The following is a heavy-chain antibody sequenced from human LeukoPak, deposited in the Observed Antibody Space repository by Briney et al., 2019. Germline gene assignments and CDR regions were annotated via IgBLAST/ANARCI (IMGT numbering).Heavy chain of an antibody. CDR1: GGSFSGYY. J-gene: IGHJ3*02. CDR3: ARTTTVTTSAFDI. Sequence: PSETLSLTCAVYGGSFSGYYWTWIRQPPGKGLEWIGEINHRGSTNYHPSLKSRVTISVDTSKNEFSLKLSSVTAADTAVYCCARTTTVTTSAFDIWGQGTMVTVSS. D-gene: IGHD4-17*01. V-gene: IGHV4-34*01. CDR2: INHRGST.